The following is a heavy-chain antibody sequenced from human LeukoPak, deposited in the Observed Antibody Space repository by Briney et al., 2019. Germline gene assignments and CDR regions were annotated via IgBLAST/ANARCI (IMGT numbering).Heavy chain of an antibody. CDR1: GYTFASYY. J-gene: IGHJ4*02. CDR3: ARDGDYSNYSFDY. CDR2: INPGGGGT. D-gene: IGHD4-11*01. Sequence: ASVKVSCKASGYTFASYYIHWVRQAPGQGLEWMGIINPGGGGTTYAQKFQGRVTMTSDTSTRTVYMELSSLRYEDTAVYYCARDGDYSNYSFDYWGQGTLVTVSS. V-gene: IGHV1-46*01.